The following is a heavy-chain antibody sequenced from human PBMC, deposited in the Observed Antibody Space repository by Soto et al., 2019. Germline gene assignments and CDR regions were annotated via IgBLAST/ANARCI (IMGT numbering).Heavy chain of an antibody. CDR3: ARDPGGQEYPKPYYFDY. J-gene: IGHJ4*02. CDR2: IKQDGSEK. CDR1: GFTFSSYW. D-gene: IGHD3-16*01. V-gene: IGHV3-7*01. Sequence: GGSLRLSCAASGFTFSSYWMSWVRQAPGKGLEWVANIKQDGSEKYYVDSVKGRFTISRDNAKNSLYLQMNSLRAEDTAVYYCARDPGGQEYPKPYYFDYWGQGTLVTVSS.